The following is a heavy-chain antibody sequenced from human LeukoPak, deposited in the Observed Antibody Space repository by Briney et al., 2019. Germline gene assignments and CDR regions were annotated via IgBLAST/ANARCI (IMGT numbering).Heavy chain of an antibody. Sequence: SETLSLTCTVSGGSISSYYWSWIRQPAGKGLEWIGYIYYSGSTNYNPSLKSRVTISVDTSKNQFSLKLSSVTAADTAVYYCASWTSIAVAGTGWFDPWGQGTLVTVSS. D-gene: IGHD6-19*01. J-gene: IGHJ5*02. CDR1: GGSISSYY. V-gene: IGHV4-59*08. CDR2: IYYSGST. CDR3: ASWTSIAVAGTGWFDP.